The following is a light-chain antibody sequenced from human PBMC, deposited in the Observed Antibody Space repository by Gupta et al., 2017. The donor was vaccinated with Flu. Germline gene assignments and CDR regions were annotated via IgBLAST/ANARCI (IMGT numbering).Light chain of an antibody. V-gene: IGKV3-20*01. CDR3: QQDHSSPWT. CDR1: QNVDSNY. Sequence: EVVLTQSPGTLSLSPGDRATLSCRSSQNVDSNYLAWYQHKPGQAPRILIYATSTRATATPDRFSGSGSGTDFTLTIIRLEPEDLAVYYCQQDHSSPWTFGQGTKVEIK. J-gene: IGKJ1*01. CDR2: ATS.